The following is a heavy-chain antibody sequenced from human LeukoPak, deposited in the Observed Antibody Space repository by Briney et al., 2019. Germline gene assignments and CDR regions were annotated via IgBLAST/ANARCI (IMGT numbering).Heavy chain of an antibody. D-gene: IGHD2-21*01. J-gene: IGHJ3*02. Sequence: GGSLRLSCAASGFTFSSYGMHWVRQAPGKGLEWVAVIWYDGSNKYYADSVKGRFTISRDNSKNTLYLQMNSLRAEDTAVYYCAKDPRVVMEHDAFDIWGQGTMVTVSS. CDR3: AKDPRVVMEHDAFDI. CDR2: IWYDGSNK. CDR1: GFTFSSYG. V-gene: IGHV3-33*06.